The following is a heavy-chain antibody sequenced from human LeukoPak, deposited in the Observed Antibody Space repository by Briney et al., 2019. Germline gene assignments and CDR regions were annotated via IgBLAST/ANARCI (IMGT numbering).Heavy chain of an antibody. D-gene: IGHD2-15*01. V-gene: IGHV4-61*08. J-gene: IGHJ4*02. Sequence: SETLSLTCTVSGGSISSGGYYWSWIRQHPGKGLEWIGYIYYSGSTNYNPSLKSRVAISVDTSKNQFSLKLSSVTAADTAVYYCARWGSYAANFDYWGQGTLVTVSS. CDR3: ARWGSYAANFDY. CDR1: GGSISSGGYY. CDR2: IYYSGST.